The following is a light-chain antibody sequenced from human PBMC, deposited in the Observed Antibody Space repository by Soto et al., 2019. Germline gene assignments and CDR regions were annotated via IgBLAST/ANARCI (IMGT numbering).Light chain of an antibody. J-gene: IGLJ3*02. Sequence: VLTQAPSASGTPGQRVTISCSGSSSNIGSNTVSWYQQVPGTAPKLLIYSNDQRPSGVPDRFSGSKSGTSASLAIGGLQSEDEADYYCAAWDDSLNGWVFGGGTKVTVL. CDR2: SND. CDR3: AAWDDSLNGWV. V-gene: IGLV1-44*01. CDR1: SSNIGSNT.